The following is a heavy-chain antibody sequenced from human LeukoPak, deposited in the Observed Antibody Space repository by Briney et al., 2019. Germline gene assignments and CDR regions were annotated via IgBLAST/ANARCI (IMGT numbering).Heavy chain of an antibody. CDR2: ISWNSGSI. D-gene: IGHD3-22*01. Sequence: GGSLRPSCAASGFTFDDYAMHWVRQAPGKGLEWVSGISWNSGSIGYADSVKGRFTISRDNAKNSLYLQMNSLRAEDTALYYCAKDRHTYYYDSSGSIFDAFDIWGQGTMVTVSS. J-gene: IGHJ3*02. V-gene: IGHV3-9*01. CDR1: GFTFDDYA. CDR3: AKDRHTYYYDSSGSIFDAFDI.